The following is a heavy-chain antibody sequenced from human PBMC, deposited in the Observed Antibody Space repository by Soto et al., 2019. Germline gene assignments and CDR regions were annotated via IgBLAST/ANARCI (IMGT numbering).Heavy chain of an antibody. CDR1: GFTFSSYS. J-gene: IGHJ5*02. D-gene: IGHD3-9*01. CDR3: ARDSMTGLNWFDP. Sequence: EVQLVESGGGLVQPGGSLRLSCAASGFTFSSYSMNWVRQAPGKGLEWVSYISSSSSTIYYADSVKGRFTISRDNDKNSLYLQMNSLRAEDTAVYYCARDSMTGLNWFDPWGQGTLVTVSS. V-gene: IGHV3-48*01. CDR2: ISSSSSTI.